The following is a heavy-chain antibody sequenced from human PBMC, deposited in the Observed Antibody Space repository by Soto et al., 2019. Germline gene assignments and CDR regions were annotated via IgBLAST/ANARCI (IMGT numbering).Heavy chain of an antibody. CDR3: ARDLYPFYSSLITGFRY. Sequence: QVQLQESGPGLVKPSQTLSLTCTVSGGSISSGDYYWSWIRQPPGKGLEWIGYIYYSGSTYYNPSLKSRVTISVDTSKNQFSLKLSSVTAADTAVYYCARDLYPFYSSLITGFRYWGQGTLVTVSS. CDR1: GGSISSGDYY. V-gene: IGHV4-30-4*01. CDR2: IYYSGST. J-gene: IGHJ4*02. D-gene: IGHD2-8*01.